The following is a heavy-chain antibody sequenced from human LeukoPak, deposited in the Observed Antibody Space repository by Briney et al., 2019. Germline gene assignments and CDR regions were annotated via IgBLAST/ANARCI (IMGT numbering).Heavy chain of an antibody. Sequence: GGSLRLSCAASGFIFSSYWMSWVRQAPGKGLEWVANIKQDGSEKYYVDSVKGRFTISRDNAKNSLYLQMNSLRAEDTAVYYCARDVSSGWYSDYWGQGTLVTVSS. CDR1: GFIFSSYW. CDR2: IKQDGSEK. V-gene: IGHV3-7*01. J-gene: IGHJ4*02. D-gene: IGHD6-19*01. CDR3: ARDVSSGWYSDY.